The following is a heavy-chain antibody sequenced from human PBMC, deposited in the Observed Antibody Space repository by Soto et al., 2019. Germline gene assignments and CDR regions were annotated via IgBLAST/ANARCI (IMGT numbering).Heavy chain of an antibody. V-gene: IGHV3-11*06. Sequence: VGSLRLACAASGFTFSDYYMSWIRQAPGKGLEWVSYISSSSSYTNYADSVKGRFTISRDNAKNSLYLQMNSLRAEDTAVYYCAREWFGEFGYFDYWGQGTLVTVSS. J-gene: IGHJ4*02. CDR2: ISSSSSYT. CDR1: GFTFSDYY. CDR3: AREWFGEFGYFDY. D-gene: IGHD3-10*01.